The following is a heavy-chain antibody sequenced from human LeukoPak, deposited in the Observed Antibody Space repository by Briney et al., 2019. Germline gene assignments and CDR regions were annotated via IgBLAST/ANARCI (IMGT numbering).Heavy chain of an antibody. D-gene: IGHD2-15*01. V-gene: IGHV4-39*01. CDR1: GGSISSSSNY. Sequence: SETLSLTCNVPGGSISSSSNYWGWIRQPPGKGLEWIGTIFYSGRTYYNPSLKSRVTISVDTSKNQFFLKLSSVTAADTAVYYCARRQTVATDWFDPWGQGTLVTVSS. J-gene: IGHJ5*02. CDR3: ARRQTVATDWFDP. CDR2: IFYSGRT.